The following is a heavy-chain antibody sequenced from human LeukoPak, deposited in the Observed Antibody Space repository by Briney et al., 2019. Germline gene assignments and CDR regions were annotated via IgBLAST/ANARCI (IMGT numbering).Heavy chain of an antibody. J-gene: IGHJ4*02. Sequence: GGSLRLSCAVSGFTFSNYWMHWVRQAPGKGLVWVSCISSDGSSTNYADSVKGRFSISRDNAKNTLYLHMNGLRAEDTALYYCARPMISVMSLGADFWGQGSLVTVSS. CDR1: GFTFSNYW. V-gene: IGHV3-74*01. D-gene: IGHD3/OR15-3a*01. CDR2: ISSDGSST. CDR3: ARPMISVMSLGADF.